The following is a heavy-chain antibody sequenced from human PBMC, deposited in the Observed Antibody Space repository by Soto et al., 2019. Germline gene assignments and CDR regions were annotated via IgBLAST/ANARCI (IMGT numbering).Heavy chain of an antibody. CDR2: ISYDGSNK. V-gene: IGHV3-30-3*01. D-gene: IGHD3-22*01. CDR3: ARDPSDSSGYPFDY. Sequence: LRLSCAASGFTFSSYAMHWVRQAPGKGLEWVAVISYDGSNKYYADSVKGRFTISRDNSKNTLYLQMNSLRAEDTAVYYCARDPSDSSGYPFDYWGQGTLVTVSS. CDR1: GFTFSSYA. J-gene: IGHJ4*02.